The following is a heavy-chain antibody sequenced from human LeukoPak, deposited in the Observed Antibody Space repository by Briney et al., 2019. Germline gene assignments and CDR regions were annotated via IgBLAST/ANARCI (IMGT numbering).Heavy chain of an antibody. J-gene: IGHJ6*02. CDR2: ISSSGSTI. Sequence: GGSLRLSCAASGFTFSSYEMNWVRQAPGKGLEWVSYISSSGSTIYYADSVKGRFTISRDNAKNSLYLQMNSLRAEDTAVYYCARSLNSKAVVVVAATPVYYYYGMDVWGQGTTVTVSS. CDR3: ARSLNSKAVVVVAATPVYYYYGMDV. CDR1: GFTFSSYE. V-gene: IGHV3-48*03. D-gene: IGHD2-15*01.